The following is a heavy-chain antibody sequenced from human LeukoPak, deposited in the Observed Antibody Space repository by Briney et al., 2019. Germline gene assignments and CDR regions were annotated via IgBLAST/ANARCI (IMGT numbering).Heavy chain of an antibody. Sequence: ASVKVSCKGSGYTFTGYYMHWVRHAPGQRLEWMGWIKPNSGGTRSAQKFQGRVTMTRDTSISTAYMELSSLRYDDTAVYYCATNILVRDIINWFDPWGQGTLVTVSS. D-gene: IGHD3-10*01. V-gene: IGHV1-2*02. CDR3: ATNILVRDIINWFDP. J-gene: IGHJ5*02. CDR2: IKPNSGGT. CDR1: GYTFTGYY.